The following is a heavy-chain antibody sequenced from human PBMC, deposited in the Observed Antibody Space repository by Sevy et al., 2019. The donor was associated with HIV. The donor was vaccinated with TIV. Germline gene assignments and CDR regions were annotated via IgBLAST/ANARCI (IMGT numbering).Heavy chain of an antibody. CDR2: ISSSGTTI. Sequence: GWSLKLSCAASGFTFSTYSMHWVRQAPGKGLEWLSYISSSGTTIYYADSVKGRFTISRDNAKNSLTLQMNCLRAEDTAVYYCAGSWTNMVRGVYIWFDPWGQGTLVTVSS. D-gene: IGHD3-10*01. CDR3: AGSWTNMVRGVYIWFDP. V-gene: IGHV3-48*01. CDR1: GFTFSTYS. J-gene: IGHJ5*02.